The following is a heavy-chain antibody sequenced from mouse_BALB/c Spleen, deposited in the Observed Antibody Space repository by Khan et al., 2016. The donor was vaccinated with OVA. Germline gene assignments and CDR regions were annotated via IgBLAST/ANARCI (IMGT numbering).Heavy chain of an antibody. CDR3: ARRGYDYGRGALFAY. CDR2: IWSAGST. V-gene: IGHV2-2*02. J-gene: IGHJ3*01. CDR1: GFSLNNYS. Sequence: QVQLKQSGPGLVQPSQSLSITCTVSGFSLNNYSVHWVRQSPGKGLEWLGVIWSAGSTDYNAAFISRLTISKDNSRSHVFFKMNSLQPNDTAIYYWARRGYDYGRGALFAYWGQGTLVTVSA. D-gene: IGHD2-4*01.